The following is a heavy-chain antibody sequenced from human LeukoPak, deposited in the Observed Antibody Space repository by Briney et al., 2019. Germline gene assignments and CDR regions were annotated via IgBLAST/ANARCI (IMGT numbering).Heavy chain of an antibody. CDR1: GYTFTRYA. V-gene: IGHV1-3*01. CDR3: ARGERITMVRGATYYYYYGMDV. Sequence: ASVKVSCKASGYTFTRYAMHWVRQAPGQRLEWMGWINPVNGNTEYSQNFQGRVTITRDTSASTAYMELSSLGSEDTAVYYCARGERITMVRGATYYYYYGMDVWGQGTTVTVSS. D-gene: IGHD3-10*01. CDR2: INPVNGNT. J-gene: IGHJ6*02.